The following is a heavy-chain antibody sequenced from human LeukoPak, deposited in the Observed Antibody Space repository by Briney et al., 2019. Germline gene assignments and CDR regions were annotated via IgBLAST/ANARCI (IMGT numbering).Heavy chain of an antibody. Sequence: GGSLRLSCAASGFTFSTYSMNWVRQAPGEGLEWVSSITSSSSYIHYADSVKGRFTISRDNAKNSLYLQMNSLRAEDTAVYYCARDGGSSWSHFDYWGQGTLVTVSS. D-gene: IGHD6-13*01. CDR3: ARDGGSSWSHFDY. CDR1: GFTFSTYS. CDR2: ITSSSSYI. V-gene: IGHV3-21*01. J-gene: IGHJ4*02.